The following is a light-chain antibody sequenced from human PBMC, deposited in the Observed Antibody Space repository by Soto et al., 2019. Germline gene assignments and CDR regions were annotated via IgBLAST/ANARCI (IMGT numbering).Light chain of an antibody. CDR2: GAS. J-gene: IGKJ1*01. Sequence: EIVMTQSPATLSVSPGERATLSCRASQTVGSNLAWFQQKPGQAPRLLTYGASTRATDIPARFSGSGSGTEFTLTISSLQSEDFVVYYCQQYNKWPQTFGQGTKVEIK. V-gene: IGKV3-15*01. CDR3: QQYNKWPQT. CDR1: QTVGSN.